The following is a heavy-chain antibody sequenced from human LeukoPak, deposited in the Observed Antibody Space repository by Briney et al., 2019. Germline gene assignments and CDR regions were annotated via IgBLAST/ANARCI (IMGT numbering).Heavy chain of an antibody. CDR3: ARDTVRYFDF. Sequence: ASVKVSCKTSGYTFTDYNLHWVRQAPGQRLEWMGIIKPSGGDTSYAQTFQGRVFMTRDTSTSTVYMELSSLKSEDTAVYYCARDTVRYFDFWGQGTLVTVSS. D-gene: IGHD3-9*01. CDR1: GYTFTDYN. CDR2: IKPSGGDT. V-gene: IGHV1-46*01. J-gene: IGHJ4*02.